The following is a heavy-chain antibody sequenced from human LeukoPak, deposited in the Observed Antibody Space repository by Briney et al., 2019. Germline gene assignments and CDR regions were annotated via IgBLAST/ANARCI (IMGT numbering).Heavy chain of an antibody. D-gene: IGHD3-3*01. V-gene: IGHV3-48*02. J-gene: IGHJ4*02. Sequence: GGSLRPSCAASGFTSSGYSMNWVRQAPGKGLEWVSYISSSSNKIYYADSMKGRFITSRDNAKNSLYLQMNSLRDEDTAVYYCARSGLRFLELLDYWGQGTLVTVSS. CDR2: ISSSSNKI. CDR1: GFTSSGYS. CDR3: ARSGLRFLELLDY.